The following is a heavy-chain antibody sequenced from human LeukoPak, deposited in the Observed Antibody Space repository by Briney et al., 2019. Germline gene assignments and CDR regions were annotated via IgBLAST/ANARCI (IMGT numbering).Heavy chain of an antibody. Sequence: SETLSLTCAVYGGSFSGYYWSWIRQPPGKGLEWIGEINHSGSTNYNPSLKSRVTISVDTSKNQFSLKPSSVTAADTAVYYCARGEIASSQYYYYYGMDVWGKGTTVTVSS. CDR1: GGSFSGYY. V-gene: IGHV4-34*01. J-gene: IGHJ6*04. CDR2: INHSGST. CDR3: ARGEIASSQYYYYYGMDV. D-gene: IGHD5-24*01.